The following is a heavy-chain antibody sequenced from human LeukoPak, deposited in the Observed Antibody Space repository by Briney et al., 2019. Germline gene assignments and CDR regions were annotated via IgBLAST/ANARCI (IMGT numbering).Heavy chain of an antibody. CDR1: GGTFSSYT. CDR3: ARGGGYDYGVDYYYGMDV. CDR2: IIPILGIA. J-gene: IGHJ6*02. D-gene: IGHD5-12*01. Sequence: SVKVPCKASGGTFSSYTISWVRQAPGQGLEWMGRIIPILGIANYAQKFQGRVTITADKSTSTAYMELSSLRSEDTAVYYCARGGGYDYGVDYYYGMDVWGQGTTVTVSS. V-gene: IGHV1-69*02.